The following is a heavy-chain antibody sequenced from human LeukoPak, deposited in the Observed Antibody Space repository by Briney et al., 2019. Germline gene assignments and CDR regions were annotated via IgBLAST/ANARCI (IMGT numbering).Heavy chain of an antibody. V-gene: IGHV4-59*12. CDR2: IYYSGST. CDR3: ARDPSGYSSRFDY. CDR1: GGSFSGYY. J-gene: IGHJ4*02. D-gene: IGHD3-22*01. Sequence: PSETLSLTCAVYGGSFSGYYWSWIRQPPGKGLEWIGYIYYSGSTNYNPSLKSRVTISVDTSKNHFSLKLSSVTAADTAVYYCARDPSGYSSRFDYWGQGTLVTVSS.